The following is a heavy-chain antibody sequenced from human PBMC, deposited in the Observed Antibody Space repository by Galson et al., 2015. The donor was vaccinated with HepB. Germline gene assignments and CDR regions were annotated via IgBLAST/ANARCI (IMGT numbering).Heavy chain of an antibody. V-gene: IGHV3-53*01. CDR3: ARDSILVVAPGLCGMDV. J-gene: IGHJ6*02. Sequence: SLRLSCAASGFTVSSNYMSWVRQAPGKGLEWVSVIYSGGSTYYADSVKGRFTISRDNAKNSLYLQMNSLRAEDTAVYYCARDSILVVAPGLCGMDVWGQGTTVTVSS. CDR1: GFTVSSNY. CDR2: IYSGGST. D-gene: IGHD2-15*01.